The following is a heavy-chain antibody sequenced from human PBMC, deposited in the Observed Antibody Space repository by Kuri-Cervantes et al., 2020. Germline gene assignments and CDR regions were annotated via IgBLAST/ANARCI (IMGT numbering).Heavy chain of an antibody. D-gene: IGHD3-9*01. Sequence: ASVKVSCKASGYTFTSYYMHWVRQAPGQGLEWMGWITVYNGKTKYVQKFQDRVTMTTDTSTRTAYMEVRSLRSDDTAVYYCARGVYDILNGYDDYYYYGMDVWGQGTTVTVSS. CDR3: ARGVYDILNGYDDYYYYGMDV. J-gene: IGHJ6*02. V-gene: IGHV1-18*04. CDR2: ITVYNGKT. CDR1: GYTFTSYY.